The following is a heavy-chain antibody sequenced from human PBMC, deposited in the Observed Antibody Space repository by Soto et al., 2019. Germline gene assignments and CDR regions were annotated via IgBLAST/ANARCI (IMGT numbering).Heavy chain of an antibody. V-gene: IGHV3-48*04. Sequence: PGGSLRLSSPPSGFTSSDHNTNWVRQAPGKGLECHSSIRCRRGLVYYADSVKGRFTISRHNAKYSVFLQMSSLRVENTGVYLCARDDVSRTGEEGLIDYWGHGTLVNVSS. D-gene: IGHD1-1*01. CDR1: GFTSSDHN. CDR3: ARDDVSRTGEEGLIDY. J-gene: IGHJ4*01. CDR2: IRCRRGLV.